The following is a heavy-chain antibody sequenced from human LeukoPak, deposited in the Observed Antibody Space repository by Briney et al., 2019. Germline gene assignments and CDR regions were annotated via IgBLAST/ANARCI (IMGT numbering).Heavy chain of an antibody. J-gene: IGHJ3*02. CDR3: TRSTNLEAFDI. CDR1: GGSFSGYY. V-gene: IGHV4-34*01. D-gene: IGHD2-8*01. Sequence: EPSETLSLTCAVYGGSFSGYYWSWIRQPPGKGLEWIGEINHSGSTNYNPSLKSRVTISVDMSKNQCSLKLSSVTTADTAVYYCTRSTNLEAFDIWGQGTMVTVSS. CDR2: INHSGST.